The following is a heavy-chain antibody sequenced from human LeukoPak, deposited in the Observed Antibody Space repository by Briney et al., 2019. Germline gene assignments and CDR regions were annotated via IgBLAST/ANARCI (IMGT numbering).Heavy chain of an antibody. V-gene: IGHV3-7*01. J-gene: IGHJ4*02. CDR3: ARDSGARGYSYGAY. CDR1: GFTFSSYW. CDR2: IKQDGSEK. D-gene: IGHD5-18*01. Sequence: GGSLRLSCAASGFTFSSYWMSWVRQAPGKGLEWVANIKQDGSEKHYVDSVKGRFTISRDNAKNSLYLQMNSLRAEDTAVYYCARDSGARGYSYGAYWGQGTLVTVSS.